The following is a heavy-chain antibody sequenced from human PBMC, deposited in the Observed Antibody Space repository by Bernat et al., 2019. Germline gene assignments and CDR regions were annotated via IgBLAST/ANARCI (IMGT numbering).Heavy chain of an antibody. V-gene: IGHV3-7*03. CDR2: IKQDGSEK. D-gene: IGHD2-15*01. CDR3: ARDRFRYCSGGSCYPDY. CDR1: GFTFSSYW. J-gene: IGHJ4*02. Sequence: LVESGGGLVQPGGSLRLSCAASGFTFSSYWMSWVRQAPGKGLEWVANIKQDGSEKYYVDSVKGRFTISRDNAKNSLYLQMNSLRAEDTAVYYCARDRFRYCSGGSCYPDYWGQGILVTVSS.